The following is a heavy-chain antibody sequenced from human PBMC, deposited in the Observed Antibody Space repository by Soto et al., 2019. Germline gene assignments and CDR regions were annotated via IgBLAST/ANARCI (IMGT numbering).Heavy chain of an antibody. CDR1: RDMFSSYA. CDR3: ARVSGYDKSIDY. V-gene: IGHV1-69*13. D-gene: IGHD5-12*01. CDR2: FIPIFGSP. Sequence: SVKVSCKSSRDMFSSYAITWVRQAPGQGLEWMGVFIPIFGSPNYAQKFQGRLTITADESTSTDYMELSSLTSDDTAMYYCARVSGYDKSIDYWGQGTLVTVSS. J-gene: IGHJ4*02.